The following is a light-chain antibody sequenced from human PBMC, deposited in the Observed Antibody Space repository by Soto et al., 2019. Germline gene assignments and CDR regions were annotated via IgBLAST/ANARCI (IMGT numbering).Light chain of an antibody. CDR3: QSSDSSLSGFYV. Sequence: QCVLTQPPSVSGAPGQRVTMSCTGSSSNIGAGYDVHWYQQLPGTAPKLLIYGNSNRPSGVPDRFSGSKSGTSASLAITGLQAEDEADYYCQSSDSSLSGFYVFGTGTKVTVL. CDR1: SSNIGAGYD. CDR2: GNS. V-gene: IGLV1-40*01. J-gene: IGLJ1*01.